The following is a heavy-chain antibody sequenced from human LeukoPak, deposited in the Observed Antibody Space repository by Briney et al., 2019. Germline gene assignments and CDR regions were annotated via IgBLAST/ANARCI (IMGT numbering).Heavy chain of an antibody. D-gene: IGHD3-22*01. Sequence: ASVKVSCKAAGYTFTGYDIHWRRQAPGQGLEWMGWMNPYSGDTRYAQKFQGRVTMTRDTPISTAYMELTRLRSDDTAVYYCAREAGYYYDSSGYYPGFVWFDPWGQGTLVTVSS. CDR2: MNPYSGDT. CDR3: AREAGYYYDSSGYYPGFVWFDP. CDR1: GYTFTGYD. V-gene: IGHV1-2*02. J-gene: IGHJ5*02.